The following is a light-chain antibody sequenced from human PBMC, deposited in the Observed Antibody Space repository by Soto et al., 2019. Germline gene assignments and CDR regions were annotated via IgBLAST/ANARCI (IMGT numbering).Light chain of an antibody. CDR1: PSVSNS. J-gene: IGKJ1*01. CDR2: DAS. CDR3: LQRSDWRT. V-gene: IGKV3-11*01. Sequence: ESVLTQSPATLSLSPGERATLSCRASPSVSNSLAWYQHKPGQAPRLLIYDASNRATGIPARFSGSGSGTDFTLTISRLEPEDFAVYYCLQRSDWRTFGQGTKVDIK.